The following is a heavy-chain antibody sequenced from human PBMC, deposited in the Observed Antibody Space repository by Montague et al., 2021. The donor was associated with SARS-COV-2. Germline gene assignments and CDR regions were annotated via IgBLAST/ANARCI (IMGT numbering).Heavy chain of an antibody. Sequence: SETLSLTCAVYGGTSSEYDLSWTRQPTGKARESIGEIFHDRVTMYNPFPTSRVTISLDASKSQFSLRLTSVTAADTALYFCAPIFGTNHFYFDYWDQGALASASS. CDR3: APIFGTNHFYFDY. D-gene: IGHD2-8*01. CDR1: GGTSSEYD. CDR2: IFHDRVT. J-gene: IGHJ4*02. V-gene: IGHV4-34*08.